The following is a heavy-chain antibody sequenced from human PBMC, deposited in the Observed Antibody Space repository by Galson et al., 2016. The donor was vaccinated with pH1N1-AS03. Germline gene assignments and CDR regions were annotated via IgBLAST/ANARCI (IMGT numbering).Heavy chain of an antibody. CDR1: GYTFTRNS. CDR3: ARSGSFDI. V-gene: IGHV1-3*04. D-gene: IGHD1-14*01. CDR2: ISTDYGKT. J-gene: IGHJ3*02. Sequence: SVKVSCKASGYTFTRNSVHWLRQAPGQRLEWLGWISTDYGKTAYSQKFQGRVTITKDTSASTAYMELISLQSEDTAVYYCARSGSFDIWGQGTMVTVSS.